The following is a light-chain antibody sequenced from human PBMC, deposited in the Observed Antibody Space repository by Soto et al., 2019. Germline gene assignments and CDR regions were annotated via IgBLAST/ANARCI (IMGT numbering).Light chain of an antibody. Sequence: EIVMTQSPATLSVSPGERATLSCRASQTITRNVAWYQHKPGQAPRLLIYGASTRATGVPARFSGSGSGTEFTLTISSLQSEDFAVYFCQQRGKWPSTFGPGTKVE. J-gene: IGKJ2*02. CDR2: GAS. CDR3: QQRGKWPST. V-gene: IGKV3-15*01. CDR1: QTITRN.